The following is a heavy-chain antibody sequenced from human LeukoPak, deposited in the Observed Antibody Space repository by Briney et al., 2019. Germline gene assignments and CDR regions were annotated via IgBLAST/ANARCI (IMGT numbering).Heavy chain of an antibody. V-gene: IGHV3-23*01. J-gene: IGHJ4*02. Sequence: GGSLRLSCAASGFTFSSYAMSWVRQAPGKGLEWVSAISGSGGSTYYADSVKGRFTISRDNSKNTLYLQMNSLGAEDTAVYYCSASGSYYEPFDYWGQGTLVTVSS. CDR3: SASGSYYEPFDY. D-gene: IGHD1-26*01. CDR1: GFTFSSYA. CDR2: ISGSGGST.